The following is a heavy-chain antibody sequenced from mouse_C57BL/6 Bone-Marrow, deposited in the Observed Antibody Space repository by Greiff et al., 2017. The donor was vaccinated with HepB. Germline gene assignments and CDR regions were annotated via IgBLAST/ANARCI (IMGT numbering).Heavy chain of an antibody. CDR1: GYTFTDYN. CDR3: ARCGLLRFYYYAMDY. D-gene: IGHD1-1*01. CDR2: INPNNGGT. Sequence: EVQLQQSGPELVKPGASVKMSCKASGYTFTDYNMHWVKQSHGKSLEWIGYINPNNGGTSYNQKFKGKATLTVNKSSSTAYMELRSLTSEDSAVYYCARCGLLRFYYYAMDYWGQATSVTVSS. V-gene: IGHV1-22*01. J-gene: IGHJ4*01.